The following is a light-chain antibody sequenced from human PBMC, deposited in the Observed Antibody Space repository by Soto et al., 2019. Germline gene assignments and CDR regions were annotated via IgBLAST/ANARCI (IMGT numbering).Light chain of an antibody. CDR3: CSYAGSRSYV. J-gene: IGLJ1*01. CDR2: KVT. Sequence: QSALSQPASVSGSPGQSITISCTGTSSDLGSYNLASWYQQHPGKAPKLIISKVTQRPSGVPSRFSGSRSGSAASLTISGLQTEDEADYYCCSYAGSRSYVFGTGTQLTVL. CDR1: SSDLGSYNL. V-gene: IGLV2-23*02.